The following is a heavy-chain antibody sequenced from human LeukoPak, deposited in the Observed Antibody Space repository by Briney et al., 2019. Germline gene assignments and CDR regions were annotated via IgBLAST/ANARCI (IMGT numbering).Heavy chain of an antibody. Sequence: GGSLRLSCAASGFTVSNNYMRWVRQAPGKGLEWVAVISSDGSKKDYADSVKGRFTISRDISKNTLYLQMDSLRAEDTAVYYCARGAHKRDDYGGFFDYWGQGTLVTVSS. J-gene: IGHJ4*02. D-gene: IGHD4-23*01. CDR2: ISSDGSKK. CDR3: ARGAHKRDDYGGFFDY. CDR1: GFTVSNNY. V-gene: IGHV3-30*03.